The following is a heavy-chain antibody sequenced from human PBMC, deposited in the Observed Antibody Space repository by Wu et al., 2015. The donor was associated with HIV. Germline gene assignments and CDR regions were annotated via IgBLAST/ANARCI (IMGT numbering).Heavy chain of an antibody. V-gene: IGHV1-18*04. CDR1: GYTFTDHY. D-gene: IGHD5-18*01. Sequence: QLVQSGAEVTKPGASVSVSCQTSGYTFTDHYIHWVRQAPGQGLEWMGWISAYNGNTNYAQKLQGRVTMTTDTSTSTAYMELSSLRSEDTAVYYCASGIQLWLQGAFDIWGQGTMVTVSS. CDR2: ISAYNGNT. J-gene: IGHJ3*02. CDR3: ASGIQLWLQGAFDI.